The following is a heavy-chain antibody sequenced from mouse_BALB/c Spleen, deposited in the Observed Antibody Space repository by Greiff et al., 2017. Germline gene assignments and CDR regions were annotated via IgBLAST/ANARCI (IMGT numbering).Heavy chain of an antibody. CDR3: ARTGTRDVGYFDY. CDR1: GDSITSGY. Sequence: EVQLVESGPSLVKPSQTLSLTCSVTGDSITSGYWNWIRKFPGNKLEYMGYISYSGSTYYNPSLKSRISITRDTSKNQYYLQLNSVTTEDTATYYCARTGTRDVGYFDYWGQGTTLTVSS. J-gene: IGHJ2*01. V-gene: IGHV3-8*02. D-gene: IGHD3-3*01. CDR2: ISYSGST.